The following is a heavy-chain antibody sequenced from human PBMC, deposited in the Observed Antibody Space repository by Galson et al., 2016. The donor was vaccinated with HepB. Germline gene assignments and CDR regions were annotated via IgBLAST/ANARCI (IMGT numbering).Heavy chain of an antibody. CDR3: ASSVAAAGNWFDP. V-gene: IGHV3-74*01. J-gene: IGHJ5*02. CDR1: GFTFSSYW. Sequence: SLRLSCAVSGFTFSSYWMYWVRQAPGMGLVWVSRIDSDGITTAYADSVKGRFTISRGNAKNTLYLQMNSLRAEDTAVYYCASSVAAAGNWFDPWGQGALVTVAS. D-gene: IGHD6-13*01. CDR2: IDSDGITT.